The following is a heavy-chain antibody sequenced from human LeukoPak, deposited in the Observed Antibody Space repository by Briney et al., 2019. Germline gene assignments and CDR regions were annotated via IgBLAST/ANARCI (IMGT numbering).Heavy chain of an antibody. CDR1: GFTFNNHP. CDR3: ARADYDSSAYYADF. V-gene: IGHV3-64*02. CDR2: ISSDGGSP. J-gene: IGHJ4*02. D-gene: IGHD3-22*01. Sequence: GGSLRLSCAASGFTFNNHPMHWVRQAPGKGLEYVSAISSDGGSPYYADSVKGRFTISRDNSKNTLYLQMGSLRAEDMAVYYCARADYDSSAYYADFWGQGTLVTVSS.